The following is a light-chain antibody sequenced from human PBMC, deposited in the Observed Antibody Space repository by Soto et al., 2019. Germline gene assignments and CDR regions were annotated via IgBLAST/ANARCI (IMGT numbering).Light chain of an antibody. Sequence: QSVLPQPPSASGTPGQRVTLSCSGSSSNIGSNTVNWYQQLPGTAPELLIYSNNQRPSGVPDRFSGSKSGTSASLAISGVQSEDEADYYCAACDDSLNGVVFGGGTKLAVL. CDR3: AACDDSLNGVV. J-gene: IGLJ2*01. V-gene: IGLV1-44*01. CDR1: SSNIGSNT. CDR2: SNN.